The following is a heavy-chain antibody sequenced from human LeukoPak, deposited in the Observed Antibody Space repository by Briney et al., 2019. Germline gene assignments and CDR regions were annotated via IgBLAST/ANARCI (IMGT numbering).Heavy chain of an antibody. V-gene: IGHV3-23*01. D-gene: IGHD3-16*01. CDR2: ISGSGSST. Sequence: GGSLRLSCAASGFTFSSYAMSWVRQAPGEGLQWVSGISGSGSSTYYADSVRGRFTISRDNSKNTLYLQMNSLRDEDTGVYFCAKGLRTGVGPYMGYHYYMDVWGKGATVTVSS. J-gene: IGHJ6*03. CDR3: AKGLRTGVGPYMGYHYYMDV. CDR1: GFTFSSYA.